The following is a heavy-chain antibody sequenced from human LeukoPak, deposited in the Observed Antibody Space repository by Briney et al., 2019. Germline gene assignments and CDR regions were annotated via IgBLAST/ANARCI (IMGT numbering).Heavy chain of an antibody. Sequence: PGGSLRLSSTASGFTSSSLAMTWVRQAPGKGLACVSTIRSNGDTTYNADSVKGRFTISRDNSKNTLYLELNSLRVEDTATFYCAKGQELDDGVFDSWGQGTMVTVSS. V-gene: IGHV3-23*01. CDR1: GFTSSSLA. CDR3: AKGQELDDGVFDS. CDR2: IRSNGDTT. D-gene: IGHD1-1*01. J-gene: IGHJ4*02.